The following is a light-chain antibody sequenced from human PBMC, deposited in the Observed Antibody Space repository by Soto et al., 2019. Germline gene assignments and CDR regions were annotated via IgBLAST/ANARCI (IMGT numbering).Light chain of an antibody. CDR2: DVS. CDR3: CSFAGSYTFGV. V-gene: IGLV2-11*01. J-gene: IGLJ3*02. CDR1: SSDGCDYNY. Sequence: QSVLTQPRSVSGSPGQSVTISCTGTSSDGCDYNYVSWYQQYRGKASILVIYDVSKRPSGVPDRFSGSKSGNTASLPISGIQAEDEADYYCCSFAGSYTFGVFGGGTKVTVL.